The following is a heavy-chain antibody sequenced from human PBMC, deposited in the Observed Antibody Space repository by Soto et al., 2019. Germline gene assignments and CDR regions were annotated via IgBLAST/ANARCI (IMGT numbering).Heavy chain of an antibody. CDR1: GYTFTGYY. CDR2: INPNSGGT. V-gene: IGHV1-2*02. CDR3: AKVDTDVDITMIVVVNHYYYYYGMDV. J-gene: IGHJ6*02. D-gene: IGHD3-22*01. Sequence: VASVKVSCKASGYTFTGYYRHWVRQAPGQGLEWMGWINPNSGGTKYAQKFQGRVTMTRDTSISTAYMELSRLRSDETAVYYCAKVDTDVDITMIVVVNHYYYYYGMDVWGQGTTVTVSS.